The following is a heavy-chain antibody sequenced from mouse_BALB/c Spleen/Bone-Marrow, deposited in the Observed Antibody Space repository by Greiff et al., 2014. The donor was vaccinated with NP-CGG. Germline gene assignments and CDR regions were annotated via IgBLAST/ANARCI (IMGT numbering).Heavy chain of an antibody. D-gene: IGHD3-1*01. Sequence: VKLMESGPGLVQPSQSLSITCTVSGFSFTTYGVHWVRQSPGKGLEWLGVIWAGVSTDYNAAFISSLSIGKDNSKSQVFLEMNSLQANDTAIYYCARNHRGYYFDYWGQGTPLTVSS. V-gene: IGHV2-2*02. CDR2: IWAGVST. J-gene: IGHJ2*01. CDR3: ARNHRGYYFDY. CDR1: GFSFTTYG.